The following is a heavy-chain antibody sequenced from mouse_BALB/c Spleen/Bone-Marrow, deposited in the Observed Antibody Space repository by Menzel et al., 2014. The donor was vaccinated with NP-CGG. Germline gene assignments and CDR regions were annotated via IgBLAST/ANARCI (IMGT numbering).Heavy chain of an antibody. J-gene: IGHJ3*01. D-gene: IGHD2-3*01. CDR2: IDPANGNT. CDR1: GFNIKDTY. Sequence: EVKLQESGAELVKPGASVKLSCTASGFNIKDTYMHWVKQRPEQGLEWIGRIDPANGNTKYDPKFQGKATITADTSSNTAYLQLSSLTSEDTAVYYCARRGDGYYAWFAYWGQGTLVTVSA. V-gene: IGHV14-3*02. CDR3: ARRGDGYYAWFAY.